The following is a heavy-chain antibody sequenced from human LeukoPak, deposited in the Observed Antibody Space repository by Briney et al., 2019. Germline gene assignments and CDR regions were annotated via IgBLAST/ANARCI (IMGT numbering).Heavy chain of an antibody. Sequence: GASVKVSCKASGYTFTSYDINWVRQATGQGLEWMGWMNPNSGNTGDAQKFQGRVTMTRNTSISPAYMELSSLRSEDTAVYYCARFPSGSYYKIDYWGQGTLVTVSS. J-gene: IGHJ4*02. CDR3: ARFPSGSYYKIDY. CDR1: GYTFTSYD. CDR2: MNPNSGNT. V-gene: IGHV1-8*01. D-gene: IGHD1-26*01.